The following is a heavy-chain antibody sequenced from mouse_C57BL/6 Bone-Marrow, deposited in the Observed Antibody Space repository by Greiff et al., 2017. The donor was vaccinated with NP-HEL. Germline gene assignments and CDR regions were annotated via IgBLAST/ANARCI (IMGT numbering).Heavy chain of an antibody. J-gene: IGHJ2*01. V-gene: IGHV1-55*01. Sequence: VQLQQPGAELVKPGASVKMSCKASGYTFTSYWITWVKQRPGQGLEWIGDIYPGSGSTNYNEKFKSKSTLTVDTSSSTAYMQLSSLTSEDSAVYYCAREAYYSLWYFDYWGQGTTLTVSS. CDR2: IYPGSGST. D-gene: IGHD2-12*01. CDR3: AREAYYSLWYFDY. CDR1: GYTFTSYW.